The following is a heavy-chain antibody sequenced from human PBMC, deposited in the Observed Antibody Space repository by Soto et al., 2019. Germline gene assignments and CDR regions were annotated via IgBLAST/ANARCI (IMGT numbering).Heavy chain of an antibody. V-gene: IGHV1-69*12. Sequence: QVQLVQSGAEVKKPGSSVKVSCKASGGSLSNYGISWVRQAPGQGLEWMGGIIPVFGTANYAHKFQGRVTITADESTSIVYMDVTSLRSEDTAVYYCARGDATKIVVTTYYAMDVWGQGTTVTFSS. CDR2: IIPVFGTA. CDR1: GGSLSNYG. J-gene: IGHJ6*02. D-gene: IGHD3-9*01. CDR3: ARGDATKIVVTTYYAMDV.